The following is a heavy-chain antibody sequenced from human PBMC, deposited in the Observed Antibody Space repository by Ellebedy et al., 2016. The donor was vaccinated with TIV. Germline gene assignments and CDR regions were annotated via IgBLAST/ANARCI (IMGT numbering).Heavy chain of an antibody. CDR2: IYYSGST. J-gene: IGHJ5*02. CDR1: GGSISSYY. V-gene: IGHV4-59*01. Sequence: SETLSLXXTVSGGSISSYYWSWIRQPPGKGLEWIGYIYYSGSTNYNPSLKSRVTISVDTSKNQFSLKLSSVTAADTAVYYCARSVSIAVAGQFDPWGQGTLVTVSS. CDR3: ARSVSIAVAGQFDP. D-gene: IGHD6-19*01.